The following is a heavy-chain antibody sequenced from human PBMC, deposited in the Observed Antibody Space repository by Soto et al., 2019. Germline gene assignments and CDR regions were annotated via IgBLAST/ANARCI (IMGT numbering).Heavy chain of an antibody. D-gene: IGHD3-22*01. V-gene: IGHV1-69*12. CDR2: IIPIFGTA. CDR3: ASHYDSSGYYYRGLDY. J-gene: IGHJ4*02. CDR1: GGTFSSYA. Sequence: QVQLVQSGAEVKKPGSSVKVSCKASGGTFSSYAISWVRQAPGQGLEWMGGIIPIFGTADYAQKFQGRVTITADEXKXXGNMELSRLRSEDTAVYSCASHYDSSGYYYRGLDYWGQGTLVTVSS.